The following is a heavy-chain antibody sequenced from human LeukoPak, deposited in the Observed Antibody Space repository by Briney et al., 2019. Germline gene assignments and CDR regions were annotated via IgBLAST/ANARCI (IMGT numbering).Heavy chain of an antibody. Sequence: PGGSLRLSCAASGFTFSNYLMHWVRQAPGKGLVWVSHIKSDGGSATYADSVKGRFTVSRDNAKNALYLQMNSLRAEDTAVYYCTRGSLYTTAPDYWGQGTLVTVSS. CDR2: IKSDGGSA. J-gene: IGHJ4*02. D-gene: IGHD2-2*02. CDR1: GFTFSNYL. V-gene: IGHV3-74*01. CDR3: TRGSLYTTAPDY.